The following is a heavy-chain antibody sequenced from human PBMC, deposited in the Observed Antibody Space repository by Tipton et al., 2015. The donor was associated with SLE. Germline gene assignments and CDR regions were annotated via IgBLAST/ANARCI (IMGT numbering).Heavy chain of an antibody. Sequence: SLRLSCAASGFTFSSYDLHWVRQAPGKGLEWVAVISYDGSNKNYADSVKGRFTISRDNSKNTLYLQMNSLRAEDTAVYYCARGGSYGLDYWGQGTLVTVSS. CDR1: GFTFSSYD. J-gene: IGHJ4*02. CDR2: ISYDGSNK. CDR3: ARGGSYGLDY. V-gene: IGHV3-30-3*01. D-gene: IGHD3-16*01.